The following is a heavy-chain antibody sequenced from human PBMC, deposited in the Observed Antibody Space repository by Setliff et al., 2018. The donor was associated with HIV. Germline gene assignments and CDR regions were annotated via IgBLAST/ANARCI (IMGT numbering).Heavy chain of an antibody. V-gene: IGHV1-69*05. J-gene: IGHJ5*02. Sequence: SVKVSCKASGGTFSNYGMSWVRQAPGQGPEWMGGIIPISGTANYAQKFQGRVTITTDESTSTAYMELSGLRSEDTAVYYCARDFGGYCSSMSCPGLFDPWGQGTLVTVSS. CDR2: IIPISGTA. CDR1: GGTFSNYG. CDR3: ARDFGGYCSSMSCPGLFDP. D-gene: IGHD2-2*01.